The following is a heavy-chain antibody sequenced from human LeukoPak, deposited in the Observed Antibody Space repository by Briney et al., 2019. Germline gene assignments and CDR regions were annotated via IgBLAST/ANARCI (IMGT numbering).Heavy chain of an antibody. CDR2: LGRSGENR. Sequence: GGSLRLSCAASGFTFTDYSMSWVRQAPGKGLEWVSGLGRSGENRYYATSVRGRFSISRDNSKDTVYLQMNSLRAEDTAVYYCAGAPGAVAGKIGSFDYWGQGTLVTVSS. V-gene: IGHV3-23*01. J-gene: IGHJ4*02. D-gene: IGHD6-19*01. CDR3: AGAPGAVAGKIGSFDY. CDR1: GFTFTDYS.